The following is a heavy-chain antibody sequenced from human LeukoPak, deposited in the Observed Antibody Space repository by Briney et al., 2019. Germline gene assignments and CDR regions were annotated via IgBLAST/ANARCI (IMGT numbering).Heavy chain of an antibody. J-gene: IGHJ4*02. V-gene: IGHV1-18*04. Sequence: GASVKVSCKASGYTFTGYYMHWVRQAPGQGLEWMGWISAYNGNTNYAQKLQGRVTMTTDTSTSTAYMELRSLRSDDTAVYYCAREGLRGISGYWGQGTLVTVSS. CDR1: GYTFTGYY. CDR2: ISAYNGNT. CDR3: AREGLRGISGY. D-gene: IGHD2-15*01.